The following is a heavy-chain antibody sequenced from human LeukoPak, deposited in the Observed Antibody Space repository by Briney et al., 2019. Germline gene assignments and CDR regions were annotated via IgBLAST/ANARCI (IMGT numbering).Heavy chain of an antibody. D-gene: IGHD3-10*01. Sequence: GGSLRLSCAASGFTFSSYGMHWVRQAPGKGLEWVAVISYDGSKKYYADSVKGRFTISRDNSKNTLYLQMNSLRAEDTAVYYCAKDFGYDSGTYATDWGQGTLVTVSS. CDR3: AKDFGYDSGTYATD. J-gene: IGHJ1*01. V-gene: IGHV3-30*18. CDR1: GFTFSSYG. CDR2: ISYDGSKK.